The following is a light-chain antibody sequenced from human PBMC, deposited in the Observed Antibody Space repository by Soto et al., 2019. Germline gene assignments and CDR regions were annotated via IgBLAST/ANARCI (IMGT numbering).Light chain of an antibody. Sequence: DIQLTQSPSFLSASVGDRVTITCRARQGISSYLAWYQQKPGKAPKLLIHDASTLESGTPSRFSGSGSGTEFTLTISSLQPDDFATYYCQQYNSYWTFGQGTKVDI. CDR1: QGISSY. CDR3: QQYNSYWT. CDR2: DAS. V-gene: IGKV1-9*01. J-gene: IGKJ1*01.